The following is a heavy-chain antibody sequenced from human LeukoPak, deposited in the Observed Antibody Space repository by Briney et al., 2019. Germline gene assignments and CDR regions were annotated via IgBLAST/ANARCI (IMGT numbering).Heavy chain of an antibody. CDR3: AKDIETGTSGWYIGY. J-gene: IGHJ4*02. Sequence: GGSLRLSCAASGFTFDDYAMHWVRQAPGKGLEWVSLISGDGGSTYYADSVKGRFTISRDNSKNSLYLQMNSLRTEDTALYYCAKDIETGTSGWYIGYWGQGTLVTVSS. CDR2: ISGDGGST. CDR1: GFTFDDYA. V-gene: IGHV3-43*02. D-gene: IGHD6-19*01.